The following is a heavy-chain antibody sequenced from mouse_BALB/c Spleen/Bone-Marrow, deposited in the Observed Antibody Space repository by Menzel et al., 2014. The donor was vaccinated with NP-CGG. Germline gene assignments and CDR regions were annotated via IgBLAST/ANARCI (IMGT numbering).Heavy chain of an antibody. CDR3: AREDITTAHFDY. J-gene: IGHJ2*01. CDR2: IVPRSGYT. CDR1: GYTFTGYT. V-gene: IGHV1-4*02. D-gene: IGHD1-2*01. Sequence: VKLMESASELARPGASVRLSCRASGYTFTGYTMQWVKQRPGQGLEWIGYIVPRSGYTDYNQKFKDKTTLTADKSSNTAYMQLSRLTSEDSAVYYCAREDITTAHFDYWGQGTTLTVSS.